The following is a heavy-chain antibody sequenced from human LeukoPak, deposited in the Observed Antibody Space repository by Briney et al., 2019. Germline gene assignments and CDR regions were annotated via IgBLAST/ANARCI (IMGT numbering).Heavy chain of an antibody. CDR1: GFTVSSNY. J-gene: IGHJ4*02. CDR2: ISYDGSNK. V-gene: IGHV3-30*18. D-gene: IGHD6-19*01. CDR3: AKDPTPSLLTIAVAGGYDY. Sequence: PGGSLRLSCAASGFTVSSNYMSWVRQAPGKGLEWVAVISYDGSNKYYADSVEGRFTISRDNSKNTLYLQMNSLRAEDTAVYYCAKDPTPSLLTIAVAGGYDYWGQGTLVTVSS.